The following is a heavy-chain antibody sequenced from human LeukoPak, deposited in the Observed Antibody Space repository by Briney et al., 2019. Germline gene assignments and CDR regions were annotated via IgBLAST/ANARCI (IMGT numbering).Heavy chain of an antibody. Sequence: GGSLRLSCAASGFTFSSYAMSWVRQAPGKGLEWVSAISGSGGSTYYADSVKGRFTISRDKSKNTLYLQMNSLRAEDTAVYYCAKRGLVSGWPFDYWGQGTLVTVSS. CDR3: AKRGLVSGWPFDY. D-gene: IGHD6-19*01. J-gene: IGHJ4*02. CDR1: GFTFSSYA. CDR2: ISGSGGST. V-gene: IGHV3-23*01.